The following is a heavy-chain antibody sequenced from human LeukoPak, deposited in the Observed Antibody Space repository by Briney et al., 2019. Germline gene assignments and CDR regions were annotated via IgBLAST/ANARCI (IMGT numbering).Heavy chain of an antibody. D-gene: IGHD5-18*01. Sequence: PSETLTLTCTVSGGSFSSYFWSWIRQPPGKGLEWIGYIYSSGSTNYNPSLKSRVSISADTSKNEFSLKQRSVTAADTAGYFCARVDTSLVPDAFDIWGQGSMVTVSS. V-gene: IGHV4-59*01. J-gene: IGHJ3*02. CDR3: ARVDTSLVPDAFDI. CDR2: IYSSGST. CDR1: GGSFSSYF.